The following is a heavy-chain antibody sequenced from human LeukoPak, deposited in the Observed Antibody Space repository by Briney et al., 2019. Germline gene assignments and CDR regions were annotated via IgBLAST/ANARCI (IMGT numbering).Heavy chain of an antibody. CDR2: SNPNSGDT. V-gene: IGHV1-2*02. CDR1: GYTFTGYY. CDR3: ARAPSATKFYY. Sequence: ASVKVSCKASGYTFTGYYIHWVRQAPGQGLEWMGWSNPNSGDTNYAQKFQGRVTMTRDTSISTAYMELSRLRSDDTAVYYCARAPSATKFYYWGQGTLVTVSS. J-gene: IGHJ4*02. D-gene: IGHD2-2*01.